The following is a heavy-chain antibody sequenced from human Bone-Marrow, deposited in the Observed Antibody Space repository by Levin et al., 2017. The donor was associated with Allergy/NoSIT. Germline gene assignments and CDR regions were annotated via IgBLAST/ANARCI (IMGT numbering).Heavy chain of an antibody. V-gene: IGHV2-26*01. CDR2: IFSNDEK. D-gene: IGHD4-17*01. CDR3: ARIGGSLIDYGDYEYEGDWFDP. CDR1: GFSLSNARMG. Sequence: SGPTLVKPTETLTLTCTVSGFSLSNARMGVSWIRQPPGKALEWLAHIFSNDEKSYSTSLKSRLTISKDTSKSQVVLTMTSMDPVDTATYYCARIGGSLIDYGDYEYEGDWFDPWGQGTLVTVSS. J-gene: IGHJ5*02.